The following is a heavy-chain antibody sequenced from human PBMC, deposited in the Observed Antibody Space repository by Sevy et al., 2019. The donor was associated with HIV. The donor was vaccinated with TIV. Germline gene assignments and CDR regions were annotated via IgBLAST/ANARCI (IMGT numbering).Heavy chain of an antibody. CDR2: LSKKAHGGQI. CDR3: SFFSIEEGRDF. V-gene: IGHV3-49*03. D-gene: IGHD3-3*01. CDR1: GVTFGDYS. Sequence: GGSLRLSCIASGVTFGDYSMSWIRQVPGKGPKWVGFLSKKAHGGQIEYAAIVKGRFIISRDDSRNIAYLQMDSLKIEDTAVYHCSFFSIEEGRDFGGRGTLVTVSS. J-gene: IGHJ4*01.